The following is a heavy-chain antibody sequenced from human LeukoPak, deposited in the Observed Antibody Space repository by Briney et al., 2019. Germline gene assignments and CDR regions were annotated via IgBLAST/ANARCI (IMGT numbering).Heavy chain of an antibody. J-gene: IGHJ4*02. CDR3: ATELGFYFDY. CDR1: SGSIRSSNYH. D-gene: IGHD7-27*01. CDR2: IYSSGTT. Sequence: SQTLSLTCTVSSGSIRSSNYHWHWIRQPAGKGLEWIGRIYSSGTTNYNPSHKSRVTISVDTSKNQFSLKLSSVTAADTAVYYCATELGFYFDYWGQGTLVTVSS. V-gene: IGHV4-61*02.